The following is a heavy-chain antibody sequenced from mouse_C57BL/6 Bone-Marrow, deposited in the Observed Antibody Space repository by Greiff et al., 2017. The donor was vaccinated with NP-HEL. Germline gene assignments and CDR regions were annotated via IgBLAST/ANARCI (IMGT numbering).Heavy chain of an antibody. Sequence: VMLVESGAELVKPGASVKVSCKASGYTFTTYPIEWVKQNHGKSLEWIGNFHPYNDDTEYNEKFKNKATLTVEKSSSTVYLELSRLTSDDSSVYYGARAVNYWYYFDYWGQGTTLTVSS. D-gene: IGHD2-1*01. CDR3: ARAVNYWYYFDY. J-gene: IGHJ2*01. CDR1: GYTFTTYP. CDR2: FHPYNDDT. V-gene: IGHV1-47*01.